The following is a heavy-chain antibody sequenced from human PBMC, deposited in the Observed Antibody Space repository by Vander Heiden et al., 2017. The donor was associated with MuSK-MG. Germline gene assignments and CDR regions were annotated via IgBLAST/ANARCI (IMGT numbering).Heavy chain of an antibody. D-gene: IGHD3-3*01. Sequence: EVQLLESGGGLVQPGESLRLSCVVSGITFSTCAMSWVRQAPGKGAEWVSHIRAAGDRSYYADSVKSRFTISRDNPKNTLYLQMNSLRAEDTAVYYCAKLNRGFLEGDAFDIWGQGTMVTVSS. V-gene: IGHV3-23*01. CDR2: IRAAGDRS. J-gene: IGHJ3*02. CDR1: GITFSTCA. CDR3: AKLNRGFLEGDAFDI.